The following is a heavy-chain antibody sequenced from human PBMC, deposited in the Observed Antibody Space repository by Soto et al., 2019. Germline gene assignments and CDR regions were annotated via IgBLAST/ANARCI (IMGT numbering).Heavy chain of an antibody. V-gene: IGHV1-18*04. Sequence: QVQLVQSGAEVKKPGASVKVSCKASGYSFTSYGISWVRQAPGQGLEWMGWISAYNGNTNYAQKLQGRVTMTTDTSTSTAYMELRSLRSDDTAVYYCARALAAAGTSARYYYYGMDVWGQGTTVTVSS. J-gene: IGHJ6*02. CDR2: ISAYNGNT. CDR1: GYSFTSYG. D-gene: IGHD6-13*01. CDR3: ARALAAAGTSARYYYYGMDV.